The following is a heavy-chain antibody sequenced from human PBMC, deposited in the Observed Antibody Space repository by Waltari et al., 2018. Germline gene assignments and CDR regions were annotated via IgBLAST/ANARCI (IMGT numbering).Heavy chain of an antibody. CDR3: ATSPLRFLEWVSWCDP. Sequence: VQLVQSGAEVKKPGVTVKISCKASGYTFTDYYMHWVQQAPGKGLEWMGRVDPEDGETIYAEKFQGRVTITADTSTDTAYMELTSLRSEDTAVYYCATSPLRFLEWVSWCDPWGQGTLVTVSS. J-gene: IGHJ5*02. V-gene: IGHV1-69-2*01. CDR2: VDPEDGET. D-gene: IGHD3-3*01. CDR1: GYTFTDYY.